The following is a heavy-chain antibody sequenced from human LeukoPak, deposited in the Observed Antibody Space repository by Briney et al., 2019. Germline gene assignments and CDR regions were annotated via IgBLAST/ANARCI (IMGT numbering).Heavy chain of an antibody. Sequence: PSETLSLTCAVYGGSFSGYYWSWIRQPPGKGLEWIGEINHSGSTNYNPSLKSRVTISVDTSKNQFSLKLSSVTAADTAVYYCARVVCSSTSCYPIPPPSYYYYGMDVWGQGTTVTVSS. CDR1: GGSFSGYY. CDR3: ARVVCSSTSCYPIPPPSYYYYGMDV. CDR2: INHSGST. J-gene: IGHJ6*02. V-gene: IGHV4-34*01. D-gene: IGHD2-2*01.